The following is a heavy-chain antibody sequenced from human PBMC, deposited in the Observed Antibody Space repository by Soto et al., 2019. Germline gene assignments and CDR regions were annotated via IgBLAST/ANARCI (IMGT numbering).Heavy chain of an antibody. J-gene: IGHJ4*02. V-gene: IGHV1-69*01. CDR1: GGSFISYR. D-gene: IGHD6-13*01. CDR3: VRDSGAKLSSS. Sequence: SVKVSCNASGGSFISYRISWVRQATGQGLEWVGGIVPIYRTADYAQKFQGRVTITADESARTSYMELRSLKSQDTAVYYCVRDSGAKLSSSWGQGTLVTVSS. CDR2: IVPIYRTA.